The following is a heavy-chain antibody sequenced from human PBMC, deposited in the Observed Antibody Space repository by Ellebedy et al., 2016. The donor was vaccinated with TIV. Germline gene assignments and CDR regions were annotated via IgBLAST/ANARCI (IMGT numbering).Heavy chain of an antibody. V-gene: IGHV3-23*01. Sequence: GGSLRLXXAASGFTFSSYAMSWVRQAPGKGLEWVSAISGSGGSTYYADSVKGRFTISRDNSKNTLYLQMNSLRAEDTAVYYCAKGVRGGTTFDAFDIWGQGTMVTVSS. CDR3: AKGVRGGTTFDAFDI. J-gene: IGHJ3*02. CDR2: ISGSGGST. CDR1: GFTFSSYA. D-gene: IGHD1-7*01.